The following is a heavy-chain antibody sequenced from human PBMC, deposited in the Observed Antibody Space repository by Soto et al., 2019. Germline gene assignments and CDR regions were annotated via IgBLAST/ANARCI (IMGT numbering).Heavy chain of an antibody. CDR3: AGPQEADTAKAPLDY. J-gene: IGHJ4*02. D-gene: IGHD5-18*01. CDR2: IYYSGST. Sequence: SETLSLTCTVSGGSISSYYWSWIRQPPGKGLEWIGYIYYSGSTNYNPSLKSRVTISVDTSKNQFSLKLSSVTAADTAVYYCAGPQEADTAKAPLDYWGKGTLVIVSS. CDR1: GGSISSYY. V-gene: IGHV4-59*01.